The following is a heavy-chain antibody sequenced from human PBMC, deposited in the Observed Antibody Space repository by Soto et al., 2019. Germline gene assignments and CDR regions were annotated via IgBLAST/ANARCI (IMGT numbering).Heavy chain of an antibody. CDR3: VRFGGAAAGPGDY. CDR2: ISSSGTTI. V-gene: IGHV3-48*03. D-gene: IGHD6-13*01. CDR1: EFTFSSYE. J-gene: IGHJ4*01. Sequence: GSLRLSCVASEFTFSSYEMNWVRQAPGKGLEWASYISSSGTTIYYTDSVKGRFTISRDNAKKSLYLQMNSLRAEDTAVYYCVRFGGAAAGPGDYWGHGTLVTVSS.